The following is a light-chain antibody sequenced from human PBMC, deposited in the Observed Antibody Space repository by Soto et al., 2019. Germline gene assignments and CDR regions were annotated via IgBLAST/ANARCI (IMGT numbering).Light chain of an antibody. J-gene: IGKJ1*01. CDR1: QNIYYN. Sequence: ILMTQSPATVYVSPGESATLSCRASQNIYYNVAWYQHRPGQAPRLHIYRASTRAPGVPARFSGSGSGTEFTLTISSLQPEDFTVYSCLQYHNLWAFGQGTKVEI. CDR2: RAS. CDR3: LQYHNLWA. V-gene: IGKV3-15*01.